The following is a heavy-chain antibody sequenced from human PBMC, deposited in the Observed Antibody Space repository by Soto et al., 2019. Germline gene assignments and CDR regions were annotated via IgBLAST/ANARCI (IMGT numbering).Heavy chain of an antibody. D-gene: IGHD1-26*01. CDR2: ISSNGRTI. V-gene: IGHV3-48*03. Sequence: PGGSLRLSCAASGFTFSSYEMNWVRQAPGKGLEWVSYISSNGRTIDYADSVKGRFTISRDNAKKSLYLQLNSLRAEDTAVYYCARVGVVGARSLDFWGQGTLVTVSS. J-gene: IGHJ4*02. CDR3: ARVGVVGARSLDF. CDR1: GFTFSSYE.